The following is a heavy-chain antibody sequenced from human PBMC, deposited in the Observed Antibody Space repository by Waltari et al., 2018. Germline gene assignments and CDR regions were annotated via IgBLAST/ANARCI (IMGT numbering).Heavy chain of an antibody. J-gene: IGHJ6*02. V-gene: IGHV4-38-2*01. Sequence: QVQLQASGPGLVKPSETLSLTCAVSGYSISSGYYWGWIRQPPGKGLEWIGSIYHSGSTYYNPSLKSRVTISVDTSKNQFSLKLSSVTAADTAVYYCATPSSSYYYYYGMDVWGQGTTVTVSS. CDR3: ATPSSSYYYYYGMDV. D-gene: IGHD6-6*01. CDR2: IYHSGST. CDR1: GYSISSGYY.